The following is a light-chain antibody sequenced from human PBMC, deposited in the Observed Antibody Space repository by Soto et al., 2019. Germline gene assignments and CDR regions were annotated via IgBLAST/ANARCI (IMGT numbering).Light chain of an antibody. CDR3: QNYYSYSEA. CDR2: NAS. CDR1: KTIRSW. V-gene: IGKV1-5*03. Sequence: DIPMTQSPSTLSGSVGDIVTITCRASKTIRSWLAWYQQKPGKAPKLLIYNASTLKSGVSSRFSGSGSGTEFPLTISSLQPDDFATYYCQNYYSYSEAFVQGTKVELK. J-gene: IGKJ1*01.